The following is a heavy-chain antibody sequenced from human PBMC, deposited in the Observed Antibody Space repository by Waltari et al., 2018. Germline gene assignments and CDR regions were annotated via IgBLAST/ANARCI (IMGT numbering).Heavy chain of an antibody. J-gene: IGHJ5*02. CDR3: AKDSSILWFGELLRRFGGWFDP. CDR1: GFTFSSYA. D-gene: IGHD3-10*01. Sequence: EVQLLESGGGLVQPGGSLRLSCAASGFTFSSYAMRWVRQAPGQGLEWVSAISGSGGSTYYADSVKGRFTISRDNSKNTLYLQMNSLRAEDTAVYYCAKDSSILWFGELLRRFGGWFDPWGQGTLVTVSS. V-gene: IGHV3-23*01. CDR2: ISGSGGST.